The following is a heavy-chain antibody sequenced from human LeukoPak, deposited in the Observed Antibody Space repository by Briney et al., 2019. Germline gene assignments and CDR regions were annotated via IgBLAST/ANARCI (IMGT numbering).Heavy chain of an antibody. J-gene: IGHJ4*02. CDR3: ARGSGWHFDY. Sequence: VASMKVSCKASGYTFTTYNINWVRQATGQGLEWMGWMNPNSGNTGYAQKFQGRVTMTRNTSISTAYMELSSLRSEDTAVYYCARGSGWHFDYWGQGTLVTVSS. CDR1: GYTFTTYN. V-gene: IGHV1-8*02. D-gene: IGHD6-19*01. CDR2: MNPNSGNT.